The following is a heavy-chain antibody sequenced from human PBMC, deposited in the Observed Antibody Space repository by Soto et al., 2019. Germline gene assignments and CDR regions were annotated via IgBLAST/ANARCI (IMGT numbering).Heavy chain of an antibody. J-gene: IGHJ4*02. CDR1: GFTFSSYW. D-gene: IGHD6-19*01. CDR3: ARTGYSSGWYYFDY. V-gene: IGHV3-74*01. Sequence: RRLSCAASGFTFSSYWMHWVRQAPGKGLVWVSRINSDGSSTSYADSVKGRFTISRDNAKNTLYLQMNSLRAEDTAVYYCARTGYSSGWYYFDYWGQGTLVTVSS. CDR2: INSDGSST.